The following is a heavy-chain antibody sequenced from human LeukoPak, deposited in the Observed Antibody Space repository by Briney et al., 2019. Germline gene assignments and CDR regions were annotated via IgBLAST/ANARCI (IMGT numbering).Heavy chain of an antibody. CDR3: ARDSVGATNAFDI. CDR2: IYYSGST. Sequence: KASETLSLTCTVSGGSISSYYWSWIRQPPGKGLEWIGYIYYSGSTNYNPSLKSRVTISVDTSKNQFSLKLSSVTAADTAVYYCARDSVGATNAFDIWGQGTMVTVSS. V-gene: IGHV4-59*01. J-gene: IGHJ3*02. CDR1: GGSISSYY. D-gene: IGHD1-26*01.